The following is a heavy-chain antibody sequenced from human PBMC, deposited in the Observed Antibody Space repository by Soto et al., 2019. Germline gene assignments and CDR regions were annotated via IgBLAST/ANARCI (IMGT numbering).Heavy chain of an antibody. V-gene: IGHV3-30-3*01. CDR2: ISYDGSNK. D-gene: IGHD2-21*02. CDR1: GFTFSSYA. Sequence: QVQLVESGGGVVQPGRSLRLSCAAAGFTFSSYAMHWVRQAPGKGREWVAVISYDGSNKYYADSVKGRFTISRDNSKNTLYLQMNSLRAEDTAVYYCAREGDGPFWYFDLWGRGTLVTVSS. J-gene: IGHJ2*01. CDR3: AREGDGPFWYFDL.